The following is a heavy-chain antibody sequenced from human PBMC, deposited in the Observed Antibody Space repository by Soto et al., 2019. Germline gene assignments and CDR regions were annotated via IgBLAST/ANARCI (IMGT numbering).Heavy chain of an antibody. CDR1: GFSFDDYA. V-gene: IGHV3-23*01. Sequence: EVQLLESGGGLVQPGGSLRLSCAASGFSFDDYAMTWVRQAAGKGLEWVSAISGSGDNTYYADSVKGRFTISRDNSKNTVSMQLNSLRAADTALYSGAKGYYSGYDLAYFDYWGQRALVTVSS. D-gene: IGHD5-12*01. CDR2: ISGSGDNT. J-gene: IGHJ4*02. CDR3: AKGYYSGYDLAYFDY.